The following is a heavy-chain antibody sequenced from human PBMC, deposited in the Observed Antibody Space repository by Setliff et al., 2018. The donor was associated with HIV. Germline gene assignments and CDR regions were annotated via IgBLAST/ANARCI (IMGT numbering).Heavy chain of an antibody. CDR3: ARVVPAKNYYDSSPYFDY. J-gene: IGHJ4*02. V-gene: IGHV4-59*01. CDR1: GGFISSYY. CDR2: IYYSGST. Sequence: ETLSLTCTVSGGFISSYYWSWIRQPPGKGLEWIGYIYYSGSTNYNPSLKSRVTISVDTSKNQFSLKLSSVTAADTAVYYCARVVPAKNYYDSSPYFDYWGQGTLVTV. D-gene: IGHD3-22*01.